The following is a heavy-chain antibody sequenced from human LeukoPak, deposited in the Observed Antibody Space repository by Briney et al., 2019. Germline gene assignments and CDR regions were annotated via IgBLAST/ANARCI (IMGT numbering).Heavy chain of an antibody. J-gene: IGHJ4*02. CDR1: GFTFSSYW. CDR2: IKQDGSEK. CDR3: ARDDSGPRNKYYYETTGFYSRPYYLDY. D-gene: IGHD3-22*01. V-gene: IGHV3-7*01. Sequence: GGSLRLSCAASGFTFSSYWMSWVRQAPGKGLEWVANIKQDGSEKYYVDSVKGRFTISRDNAKNSLYLQMNSLRAEDTAVYYCARDDSGPRNKYYYETTGFYSRPYYLDYWGQGALVTVSS.